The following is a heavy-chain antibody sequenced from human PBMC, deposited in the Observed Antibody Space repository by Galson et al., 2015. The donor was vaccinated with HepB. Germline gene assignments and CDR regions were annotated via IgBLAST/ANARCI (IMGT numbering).Heavy chain of an antibody. CDR3: AKGGAAAASNAFDI. CDR2: ISGGGGST. V-gene: IGHV3-23*01. D-gene: IGHD6-25*01. J-gene: IGHJ3*02. CDR1: TFSNYA. Sequence: TFSNYAMTWVRQAPGKGLEWVSGISGGGGSTFYADSVKGRFTISRDISKNTLYLQMNSLRGEDTALYYCAKGGAAAASNAFDIWGQGTMVTVSS.